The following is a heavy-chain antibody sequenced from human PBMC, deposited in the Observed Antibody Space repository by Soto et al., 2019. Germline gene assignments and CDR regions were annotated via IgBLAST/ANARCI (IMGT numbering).Heavy chain of an antibody. CDR2: ISYDGSNK. J-gene: IGHJ4*02. CDR3: AIENYDYVWGSYPLPDY. V-gene: IGHV3-30*03. Sequence: VQLVESGGGVVQPGRSLRLSCAASGFTFSNYGMHWVRQAPGKGLEWVAVISYDGSNKYYADSVKGRFTISRDNSKNTLYLQMNSLRAEDTAVYYCAIENYDYVWGSYPLPDYWGQGTLVTVSS. D-gene: IGHD3-16*02. CDR1: GFTFSNYG.